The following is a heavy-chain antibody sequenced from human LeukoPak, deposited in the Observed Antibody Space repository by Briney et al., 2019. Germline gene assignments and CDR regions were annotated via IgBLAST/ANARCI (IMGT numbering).Heavy chain of an antibody. CDR1: GGTFSSYA. CDR3: ARRDSRSYYYDY. D-gene: IGHD6-6*01. CDR2: IIPILGIA. Sequence: SVKVSCTASGGTFSSYAISWVRQAPGQGLEWMGRIIPILGIANYAQKFQGRVTITADKSTSTAYMELSSLRSEDTAVYYCARRDSRSYYYDYWGQGTLVTVSS. V-gene: IGHV1-69*04. J-gene: IGHJ4*02.